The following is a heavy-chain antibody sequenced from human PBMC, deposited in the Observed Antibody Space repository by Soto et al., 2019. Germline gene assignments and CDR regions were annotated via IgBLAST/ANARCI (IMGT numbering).Heavy chain of an antibody. D-gene: IGHD6-19*01. Sequence: GGSLRLSCAASGFPFSRYEMNWVRQAPGRGLEWISYISESGTSMYYADAVKGRFAISRDNAQNSLYLQMNSLRIEDTAVYYCARDQEVHDSRGHKIRAMDVWGQGTTVTVSS. V-gene: IGHV3-48*03. CDR3: ARDQEVHDSRGHKIRAMDV. CDR2: ISESGTSM. J-gene: IGHJ6*02. CDR1: GFPFSRYE.